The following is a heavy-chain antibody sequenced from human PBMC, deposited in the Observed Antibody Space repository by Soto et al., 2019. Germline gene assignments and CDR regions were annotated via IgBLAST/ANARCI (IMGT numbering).Heavy chain of an antibody. J-gene: IGHJ5*02. CDR2: INPQSGGT. CDR3: ARGPLGYCSSTSCPGTWFDP. D-gene: IGHD2-2*01. V-gene: IGHV1-2*02. Sequence: QVQLVQSGAEVKKPGASVEVSCRASGYTSTGFYIHWVRQAPGQGLEWMGWINPQSGGTKYAQNFQGRVTMTRDTSISAAYMELNRLTSDDTAVYYCARGPLGYCSSTSCPGTWFDPWGQGTLVTVSS. CDR1: GYTSTGFY.